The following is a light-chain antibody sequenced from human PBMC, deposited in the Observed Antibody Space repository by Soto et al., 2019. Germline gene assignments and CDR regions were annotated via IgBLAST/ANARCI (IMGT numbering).Light chain of an antibody. J-gene: IGLJ3*02. V-gene: IGLV2-14*03. CDR2: EVT. Sequence: QSVLTQPASVSGSLGQSITISCTGTTSDVGAYNYVSWYQQHPGKAPQLVIYEVTNRPSGVSNRFSGSKSGNTASLTISGLQAEDEADYYCSSYTSSSTLVFGGGTKLTVL. CDR3: SSYTSSSTLV. CDR1: TSDVGAYNY.